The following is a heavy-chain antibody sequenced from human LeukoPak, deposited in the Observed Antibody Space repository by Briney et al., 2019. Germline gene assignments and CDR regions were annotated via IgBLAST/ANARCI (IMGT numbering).Heavy chain of an antibody. CDR2: IRSKANSYAT. J-gene: IGHJ6*02. Sequence: GGSLKLSCAASGFTFSGSAMHWVRQASGKGLEWVGRIRSKANSYATAYAASVKGRSTISRDDSKNTAYLQMNSLKTEDTAVYYCTSIPPCIAVAGSKSDQACGDVWGQGTTVTVSS. D-gene: IGHD6-19*01. CDR3: TSIPPCIAVAGSKSDQACGDV. V-gene: IGHV3-73*01. CDR1: GFTFSGSA.